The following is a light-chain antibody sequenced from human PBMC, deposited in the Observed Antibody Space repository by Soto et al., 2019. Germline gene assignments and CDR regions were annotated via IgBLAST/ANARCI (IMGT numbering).Light chain of an antibody. V-gene: IGKV4-1*01. Sequence: DIVMTQSPDSLAVSLGERATINCKSSQSVLYSSNNKNYLAWYQQKPGQPPKLLISWASTREFGVPDRFSGSGSVTDFTLTISSLQAEDVAVYYCQQYYGSPPRTFGQGTKVEIK. J-gene: IGKJ1*01. CDR1: QSVLYSSNNKNY. CDR3: QQYYGSPPRT. CDR2: WAS.